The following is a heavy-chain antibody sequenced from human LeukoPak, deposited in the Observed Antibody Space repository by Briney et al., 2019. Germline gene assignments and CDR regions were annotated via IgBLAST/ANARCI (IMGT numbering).Heavy chain of an antibody. Sequence: PSETLSLTCAVSGYSISSGYYWGRIRQPPGKGLEWIGSIYHSGSTYYNPSLKSRVTISVDISKNQFSVKLNSVTAADTAVYYCARVWAGAAAGTVPDHWGQGTQVTVSS. CDR3: ARVWAGAAAGTVPDH. CDR1: GYSISSGYY. CDR2: IYHSGST. J-gene: IGHJ5*02. D-gene: IGHD6-13*01. V-gene: IGHV4-38-2*01.